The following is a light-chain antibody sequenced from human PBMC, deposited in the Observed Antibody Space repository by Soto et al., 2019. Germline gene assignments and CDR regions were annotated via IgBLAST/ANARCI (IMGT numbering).Light chain of an antibody. J-gene: IGKJ2*01. CDR3: QQLNSYPHT. Sequence: DIQLTQSPSFLSASVGDRVTITCRASQGISSYLAWYQQKPGKAPKLLIYAASTLQRGVPSRFSGSGSGTEFTLTISNLQPEEFATYYCQQLNSYPHTFGQGTKLEIK. CDR1: QGISSY. CDR2: AAS. V-gene: IGKV1-9*01.